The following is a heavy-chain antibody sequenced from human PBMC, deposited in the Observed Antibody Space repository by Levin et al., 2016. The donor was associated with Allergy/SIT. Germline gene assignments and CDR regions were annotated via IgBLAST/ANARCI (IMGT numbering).Heavy chain of an antibody. CDR3: ARTAIHCTSTICYNWFDP. J-gene: IGHJ5*02. D-gene: IGHD2-2*01. CDR2: ISSSSSTI. Sequence: WIRQPPGKGLEWVSYISSSSSTIYYADSVKGRFTISRDNAKNSLYLQMNSLRAEDTAVYYCARTAIHCTSTICYNWFDPWGQGTLVTVSS. V-gene: IGHV3-48*01.